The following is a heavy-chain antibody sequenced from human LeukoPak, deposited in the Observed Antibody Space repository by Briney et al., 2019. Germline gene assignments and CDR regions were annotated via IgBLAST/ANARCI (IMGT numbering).Heavy chain of an antibody. V-gene: IGHV3-33*06. J-gene: IGHJ4*02. CDR2: IWSDGSNQ. Sequence: GGSLTLSCVASQFRFPFSHYGMHWVRQAPGRGLEWVAVIWSDGSNQYYADAVKGRFTISRDNSQNTVYLQMNSLRVDVTAVYFCAKDAQRGFDYSNSLEYWGQGTLVTVSS. CDR3: AKDAQRGFDYSNSLEY. D-gene: IGHD4-11*01. CDR1: QFRFPFSHYG.